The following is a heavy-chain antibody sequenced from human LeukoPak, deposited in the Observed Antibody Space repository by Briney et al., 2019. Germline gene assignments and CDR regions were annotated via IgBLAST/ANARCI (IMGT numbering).Heavy chain of an antibody. Sequence: SETLSLTCTVSGGSISSYYWSWLRQSAGKGLEWVGRIYTGGSTNYNPSLKSRITMSVDTSKNQFSLKLSSVTAADTAVYYCARDAPANAFDIWGQGTMVTVSS. CDR1: GGSISSYY. V-gene: IGHV4-4*07. J-gene: IGHJ3*02. CDR2: IYTGGST. CDR3: ARDAPANAFDI.